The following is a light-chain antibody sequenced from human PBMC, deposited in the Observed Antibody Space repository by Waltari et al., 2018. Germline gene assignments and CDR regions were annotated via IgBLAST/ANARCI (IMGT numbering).Light chain of an antibody. Sequence: QSALSQPASVSGSPGQSIPLSCPGTSSAGGIYKLVSWYQPHPGKVPKLIIFEVKKRPSGVSNRFSGSKSGNTASLTISGLQPEDEADYYCCSYASDITLVFGGGTKLTVL. CDR3: CSYASDITLV. CDR2: EVK. J-gene: IGLJ3*02. CDR1: SSAGGIYKL. V-gene: IGLV2-23*02.